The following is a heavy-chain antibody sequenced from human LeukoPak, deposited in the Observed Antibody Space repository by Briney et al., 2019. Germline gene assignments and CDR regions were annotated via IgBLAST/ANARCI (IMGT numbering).Heavy chain of an antibody. Sequence: GGSLRLSCAASGFTFSRYWISWVRQAPGKGLEWVANINQDGGDKYHADSVKGRFTISRDNAKNSLYLQMNSLRAEDTAVYYCARDHDGKDYWGQGTLVTVSS. J-gene: IGHJ4*02. V-gene: IGHV3-7*01. CDR1: GFTFSRYW. CDR3: ARDHDGKDY. CDR2: INQDGGDK.